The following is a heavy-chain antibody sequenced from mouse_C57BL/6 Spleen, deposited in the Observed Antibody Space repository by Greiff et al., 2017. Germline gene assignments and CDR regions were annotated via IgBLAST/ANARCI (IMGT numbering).Heavy chain of an antibody. Sequence: DVQLQESGGGLVKPGGSLKLSCAASGFTFSSYAMSWVRQTPEKRLEWVATISDGGSYTYYPDNVKGRFAISRDNAKNNLYLQMSHLKSEDTAMYYCAREGNSYFDYWGQGTTLTVSS. V-gene: IGHV5-4*01. CDR3: AREGNSYFDY. J-gene: IGHJ2*01. CDR2: ISDGGSYT. CDR1: GFTFSSYA.